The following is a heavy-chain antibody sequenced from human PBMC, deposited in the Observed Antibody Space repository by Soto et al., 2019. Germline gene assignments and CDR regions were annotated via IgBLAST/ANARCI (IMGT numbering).Heavy chain of an antibody. D-gene: IGHD2-8*02. CDR2: IKSKSYGGTT. CDR1: GFTFSNAW. Sequence: PGESLKISCAASGFTFSNAWMNWVRQAAGKGLEWVGRIKSKSYGGTTEYAAPVIGRFTISRDDSRNTVYLQMDSLKTEDTAVYYCTTQIPTGFDIWGQGTMVT. CDR3: TTQIPTGFDI. V-gene: IGHV3-15*07. J-gene: IGHJ3*02.